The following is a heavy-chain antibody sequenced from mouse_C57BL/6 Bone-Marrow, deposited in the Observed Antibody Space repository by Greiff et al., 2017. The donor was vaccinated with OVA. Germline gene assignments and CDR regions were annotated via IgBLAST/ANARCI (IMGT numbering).Heavy chain of an antibody. CDR3: VRHYVYWYFDV. CDR1: GFSFNTYA. CDR2: IRSKSNNYAT. J-gene: IGHJ1*03. V-gene: IGHV10-1*01. Sequence: EVQRVESGGGLVQPKGSLKLSCAASGFSFNTYAMNWVRQAPGKGLEWVARIRSKSNNYATYYADSVKDRFTISRDDTESMLYLQMNNLKTEDTAMYFCVRHYVYWYFDVWGTGTTVTVSS.